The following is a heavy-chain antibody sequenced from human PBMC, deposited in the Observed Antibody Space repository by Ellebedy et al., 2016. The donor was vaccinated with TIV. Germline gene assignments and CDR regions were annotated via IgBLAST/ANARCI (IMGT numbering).Heavy chain of an antibody. D-gene: IGHD2-2*02. CDR2: INDVVTT. CDR3: ARCYTGTNWYDP. V-gene: IGHV4-34*01. Sequence: MPSETLSLTCAVYGASPSGYQWSWIRLSPGKGLQWIGAINDVVTTNYNPSLKSRVTISVDTSKMQFSLKLRSVTAADTAIYYCARCYTGTNWYDPWGQGTLVTVSS. J-gene: IGHJ5*02. CDR1: GASPSGYQ.